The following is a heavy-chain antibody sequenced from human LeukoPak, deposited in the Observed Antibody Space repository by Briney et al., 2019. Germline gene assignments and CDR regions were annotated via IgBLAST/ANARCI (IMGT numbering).Heavy chain of an antibody. J-gene: IGHJ4*02. CDR3: ARDRGYSSSYYFDY. D-gene: IGHD6-13*01. CDR2: IYYSGST. CDR1: GGSISSSHYY. V-gene: IGHV4-39*07. Sequence: SETLSLTCTVSGGSISSSHYYWDWIRQPPGKGLEWIGSIYYSGSTYYNPSLKSRVTISVDTSKNQFSLKLSSVTAADTAVYYCARDRGYSSSYYFDYWGQGTLVTVSS.